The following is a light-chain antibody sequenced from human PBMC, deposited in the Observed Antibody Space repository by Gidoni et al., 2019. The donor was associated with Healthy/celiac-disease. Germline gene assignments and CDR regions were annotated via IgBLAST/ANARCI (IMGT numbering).Light chain of an antibody. J-gene: IGLJ2*01. Sequence: SYELTQPPAGSVSPGQTASITCSGDKLGDNYACWYQQKPGQSPVLVIYQDRKRPSGIPERFSGSNSGNPATLTISGTQAMDEADYYCQAWDSSTVVFGGGTKLTVL. CDR2: QDR. CDR3: QAWDSSTVV. V-gene: IGLV3-1*01. CDR1: KLGDNY.